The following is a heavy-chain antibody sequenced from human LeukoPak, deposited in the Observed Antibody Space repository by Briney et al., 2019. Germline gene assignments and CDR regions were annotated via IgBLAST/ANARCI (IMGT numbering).Heavy chain of an antibody. CDR1: GFTFSSYG. J-gene: IGHJ4*02. Sequence: GGSLRLSCAASGFTFSSYGMHWVRQAPGKGLEWVAFIRYDGSNKYYADSVKGRFTISRDNSKNTLYLQMNSLRAEDTAVYYCARDKSVAQDYGSGSYYSFDYWGQGTLVTVSS. CDR3: ARDKSVAQDYGSGSYYSFDY. V-gene: IGHV3-30*02. D-gene: IGHD3-10*01. CDR2: IRYDGSNK.